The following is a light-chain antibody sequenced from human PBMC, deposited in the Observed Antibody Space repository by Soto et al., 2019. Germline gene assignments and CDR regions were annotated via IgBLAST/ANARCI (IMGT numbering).Light chain of an antibody. CDR2: KAS. CDR1: RTIGTW. Sequence: DIQMTQSPSTLSASVGDTVTITCLASRTIGTWLAWYQQKPAKAPKLLIYKASTLESGVPSRFSGSGYGTEFTLTISSLQADDFATYYCQQYNDLSNFGGGTKVDI. CDR3: QQYNDLSN. J-gene: IGKJ4*01. V-gene: IGKV1-5*03.